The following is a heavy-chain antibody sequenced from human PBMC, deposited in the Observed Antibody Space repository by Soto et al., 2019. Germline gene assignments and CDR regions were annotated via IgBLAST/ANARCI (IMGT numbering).Heavy chain of an antibody. Sequence: KTSETLSLTCTVSGGSISSGGYYWSWIRQHPGKGLEWIGYIYYSGSTYYNPSLKSRVTISVDTSKNQFSLKLSPVTAADTAVYYCARDSGVAAAGSPYYYYYGMDVWGQGTTVTVSS. CDR3: ARDSGVAAAGSPYYYYYGMDV. CDR1: GGSISSGGYY. D-gene: IGHD6-13*01. CDR2: IYYSGST. J-gene: IGHJ6*02. V-gene: IGHV4-31*03.